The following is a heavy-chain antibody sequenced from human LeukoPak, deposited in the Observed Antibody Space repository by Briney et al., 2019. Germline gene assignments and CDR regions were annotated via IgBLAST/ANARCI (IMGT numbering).Heavy chain of an antibody. CDR1: GVTFSSYW. Sequence: GGSLRLSCAASGVTFSSYWMSWVRQAPGKGLEWVANIKEDGSEKYYVDSVKGRFTISRDNAKNSVYLQMNSLRAEDTAVYYCARGLFDNSGWSAGGWFDPWGQGTLVTVSS. D-gene: IGHD6-19*01. CDR2: IKEDGSEK. J-gene: IGHJ5*02. CDR3: ARGLFDNSGWSAGGWFDP. V-gene: IGHV3-7*01.